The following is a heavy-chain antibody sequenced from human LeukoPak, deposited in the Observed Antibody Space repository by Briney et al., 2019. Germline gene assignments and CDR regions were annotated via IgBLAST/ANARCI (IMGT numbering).Heavy chain of an antibody. V-gene: IGHV1-69*13. CDR1: GYTLTELS. CDR2: IIPIFGTA. Sequence: SVKVSCKVSGYTLTELSMHWVRQAPGQGLEWMGGIIPIFGTANYAQKFQGRVTITADESTSTAYMELSSLRSEDTAVYYCARGADTAMVYPFDYWGQGTLVTVSS. J-gene: IGHJ4*02. CDR3: ARGADTAMVYPFDY. D-gene: IGHD5-18*01.